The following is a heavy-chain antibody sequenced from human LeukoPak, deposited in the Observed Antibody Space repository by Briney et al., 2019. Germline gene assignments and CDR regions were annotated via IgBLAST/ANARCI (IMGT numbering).Heavy chain of an antibody. J-gene: IGHJ6*03. CDR1: GGSISRNSDY. CDR3: ARRPYSSSSGLATYMDV. Sequence: NPSETLSLTCTVSGGSISRNSDYWGWIRQPPGKGLEWIGSIYYGGSTYYNPSLKSRVTISVDTSKNQFSLKLSSVTVADTAVYYCARRPYSSSSGLATYMDVWGKGTTVTVSS. CDR2: IYYGGST. D-gene: IGHD6-6*01. V-gene: IGHV4-39*07.